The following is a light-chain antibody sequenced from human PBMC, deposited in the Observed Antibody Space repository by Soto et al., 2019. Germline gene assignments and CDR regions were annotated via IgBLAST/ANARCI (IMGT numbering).Light chain of an antibody. J-gene: IGKJ5*01. CDR3: QQYANSPIT. V-gene: IGKV3-20*01. Sequence: EIVLTQSPGTLSLSPGESATLSCRASQSVSRNFLAWYQQKPGQAPRLLIYGVSSRASGIPDRFFGSGSGTDFTLTINRLEPEDFAVYYCQQYANSPITFGQGTRLEMK. CDR1: QSVSRNF. CDR2: GVS.